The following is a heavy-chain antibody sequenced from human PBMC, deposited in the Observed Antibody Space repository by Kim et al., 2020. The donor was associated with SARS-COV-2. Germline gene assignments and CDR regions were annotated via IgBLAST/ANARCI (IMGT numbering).Heavy chain of an antibody. J-gene: IGHJ4*02. Sequence: GGSLRLSCAVSGFNFNSYTMDWVRQAPGKGLEWVSSITVSSTHIYYADSVKGRFTISRDNGRNSVYLNMDSLRVDDTAVYYCARGWFGQVGDYWGQGTRVTVSS. V-gene: IGHV3-21*01. CDR3: ARGWFGQVGDY. D-gene: IGHD3-10*01. CDR1: GFNFNSYT. CDR2: ITVSSTHI.